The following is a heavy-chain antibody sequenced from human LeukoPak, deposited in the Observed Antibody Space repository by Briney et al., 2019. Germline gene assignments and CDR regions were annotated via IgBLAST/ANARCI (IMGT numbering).Heavy chain of an antibody. V-gene: IGHV4-61*02. J-gene: IGHJ4*02. CDR3: ARDVLAAPGTFDY. D-gene: IGHD6-13*01. Sequence: SEALSLTCSVSGDSISSGSFYWSWIRQPAGRGLEWIGRIYPSGSTNYNPSLKSRVTISLDTSKNQFSLKLSSVTAADTAVYYCARDVLAAPGTFDYWGQGALVTVSS. CDR2: IYPSGST. CDR1: GDSISSGSFY.